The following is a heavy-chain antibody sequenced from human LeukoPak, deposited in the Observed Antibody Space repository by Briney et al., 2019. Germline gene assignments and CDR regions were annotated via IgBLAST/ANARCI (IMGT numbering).Heavy chain of an antibody. CDR2: ISGSGGST. J-gene: IGHJ4*02. D-gene: IGHD6-13*01. Sequence: GGSLRLSCAASGFTFSSYSMNWVRQAPGKGLEWVSAISGSGGSTYYADSVKGRFTISRDNSKNTLYLQMNSLRAEDTAVYYCAKAPRIAAAGKDFDYWGQGTLVTVSS. CDR1: GFTFSSYS. V-gene: IGHV3-23*01. CDR3: AKAPRIAAAGKDFDY.